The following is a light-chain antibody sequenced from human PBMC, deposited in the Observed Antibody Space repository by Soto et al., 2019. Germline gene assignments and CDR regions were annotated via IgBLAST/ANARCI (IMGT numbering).Light chain of an antibody. Sequence: EMVLTQSPATLSLSPGERATLSCRASQSVSRHLAWYQQNPGQAPRLLIYDASNRATGIPARFSGSGSGTDFTLTISRLEPEDFAVYYCQQYGSSGTFGQGTKVDIK. CDR2: DAS. V-gene: IGKV3-11*01. CDR3: QQYGSSGT. CDR1: QSVSRH. J-gene: IGKJ1*01.